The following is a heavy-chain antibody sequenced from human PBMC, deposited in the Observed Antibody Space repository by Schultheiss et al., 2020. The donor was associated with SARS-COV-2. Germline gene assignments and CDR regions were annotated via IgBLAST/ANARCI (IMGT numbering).Heavy chain of an antibody. CDR1: GFTFSSYG. V-gene: IGHV3-21*01. CDR2: ISSSSSYI. D-gene: IGHD3-10*01. Sequence: GGSLRLSCAASGFTFSSYGMHWVRQAPGKGLEWVSSISSSSSYIYYADSVKGRFTISRDNSKNTLYLQMNSLRAEDTAVYYCARSPIREYYFDYWGQGTLVTVSS. CDR3: ARSPIREYYFDY. J-gene: IGHJ4*02.